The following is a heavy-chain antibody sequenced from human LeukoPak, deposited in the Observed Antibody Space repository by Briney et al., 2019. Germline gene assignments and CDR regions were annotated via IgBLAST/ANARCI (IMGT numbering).Heavy chain of an antibody. V-gene: IGHV3-13*01. CDR2: VGIAADT. D-gene: IGHD1-26*01. Sequence: GGSLRLSCAASGFTFSDHAMHWVRQAPGKGLEWASAVGIAADTFYPGSVKGRFTISRENAKNSLYLQMNSLRVEDTAVYYCVRQKKSHGNFDYWGQGTLVTVSS. J-gene: IGHJ4*02. CDR3: VRQKKSHGNFDY. CDR1: GFTFSDHA.